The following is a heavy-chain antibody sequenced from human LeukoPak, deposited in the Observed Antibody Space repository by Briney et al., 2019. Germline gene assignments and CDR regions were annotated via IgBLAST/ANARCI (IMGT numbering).Heavy chain of an antibody. CDR2: IYYSGSI. V-gene: IGHV4-59*01. J-gene: IGHJ4*02. D-gene: IGHD3-22*01. Sequence: SETLSLICTVSGASISSYYWSWIRQPPGKGLEWIGDIYYSGSIKYNPSLKSRVTMSVDTSKNQFSLKLSSVTAADTAIYYCARENPSGYYNRPIDYWGQGTLVAVSS. CDR3: ARENPSGYYNRPIDY. CDR1: GASISSYY.